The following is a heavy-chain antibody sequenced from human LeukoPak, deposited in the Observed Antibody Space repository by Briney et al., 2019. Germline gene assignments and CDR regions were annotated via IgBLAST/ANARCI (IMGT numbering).Heavy chain of an antibody. Sequence: GRSLRLSCAASGFTFSSYAMHWVRQAPGKGLEWVALISHDGSSKYYADSVQGRFTFSRDNSKNTLYLQMNSLRAEDTAVYYCAKDYKRGAAGTRLFDYWGQGTLVTVSS. CDR1: GFTFSSYA. D-gene: IGHD6-13*01. V-gene: IGHV3-30-3*01. CDR3: AKDYKRGAAGTRLFDY. J-gene: IGHJ4*02. CDR2: ISHDGSSK.